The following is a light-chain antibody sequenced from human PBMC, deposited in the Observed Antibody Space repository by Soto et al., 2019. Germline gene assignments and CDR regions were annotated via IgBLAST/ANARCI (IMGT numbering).Light chain of an antibody. CDR3: SSYTSSNNVV. Sequence: QSALTQPASVSGSPGQSITISCTGSSSDVGGYNHVSWYQQHPGNAPKLMIYDVTNRPSGVSTRFSGSKSGNTASLIISGLQAEDEADYYCSSYTSSNNVVFGGGTQLTVL. CDR1: SSDVGGYNH. V-gene: IGLV2-14*01. J-gene: IGLJ2*01. CDR2: DVT.